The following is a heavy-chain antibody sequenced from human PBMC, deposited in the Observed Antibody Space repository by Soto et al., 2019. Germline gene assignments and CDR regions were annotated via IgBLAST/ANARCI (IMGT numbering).Heavy chain of an antibody. CDR3: ARLPASSSWYSEDYYYPYYMDV. CDR1: GGSISSSSYY. D-gene: IGHD6-13*01. Sequence: SETLSLTCTVSGGSISSSSYYWGWIRQPPGKGLEWIGSIYYSGSTYYNPSLKSRVTISVDTSKNQFSLKLSSVTAADTAVYYCARLPASSSWYSEDYYYPYYMDVWGKGTTVTVSS. J-gene: IGHJ6*03. V-gene: IGHV4-39*01. CDR2: IYYSGST.